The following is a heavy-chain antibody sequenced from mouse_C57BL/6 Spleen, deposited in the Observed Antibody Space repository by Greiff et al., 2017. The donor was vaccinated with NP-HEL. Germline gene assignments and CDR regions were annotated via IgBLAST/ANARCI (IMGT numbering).Heavy chain of an antibody. CDR2: INPYNGGT. CDR3: AREGRWAFDY. CDR1: GYTFTDYY. Sequence: VQLQQSGPVLVKPGASVKMSCKASGYTFTDYYMNWVKQSHGKSLEWIGVINPYNGGTSYNQKFKGKATLTVDKSSSTAYMELNSLTSEDSAVYYCAREGRWAFDYWGQGTTLTVSS. J-gene: IGHJ2*01. V-gene: IGHV1-19*01. D-gene: IGHD4-1*01.